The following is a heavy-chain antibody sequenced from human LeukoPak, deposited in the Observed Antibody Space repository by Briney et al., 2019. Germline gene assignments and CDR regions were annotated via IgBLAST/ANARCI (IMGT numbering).Heavy chain of an antibody. J-gene: IGHJ4*02. Sequence: GGSLRLSCAASGITFHNYAMSWVRQAPGKGLEWFSAISGNGGTTYYADSVKGRFAISRDSFKNTLYLQMNSLRAEDTAIYYCAKETTSDFGGAVDYWGQGTLVTVSS. V-gene: IGHV3-23*01. CDR2: ISGNGGTT. CDR3: AKETTSDFGGAVDY. CDR1: GITFHNYA. D-gene: IGHD3-10*01.